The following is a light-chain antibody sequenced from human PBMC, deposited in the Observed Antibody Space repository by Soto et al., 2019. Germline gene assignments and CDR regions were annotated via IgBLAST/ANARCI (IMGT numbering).Light chain of an antibody. Sequence: QLVLTQSPSASASLGASVKLTCTLSSGHSSYAIAWHQQQPEKGPRYLTKLNSDGSHSKGDGIPDRFSGSSSGAERYLTISSLQSEDEADYYCQTWGTGIHVVFGGGTKVTVI. CDR1: SGHSSYA. V-gene: IGLV4-69*01. CDR3: QTWGTGIHVV. CDR2: LNSDGSH. J-gene: IGLJ2*01.